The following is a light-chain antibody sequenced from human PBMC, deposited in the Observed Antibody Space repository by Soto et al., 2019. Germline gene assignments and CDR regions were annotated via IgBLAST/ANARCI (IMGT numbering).Light chain of an antibody. V-gene: IGLV2-14*01. CDR2: EVS. Sequence: QSALTQPASVSGSPGQSITISCTGTSSDVGGYDHVSWYQQHPGKAPKLMIYEVSNRPSGVSNRFSGSKSGNTASLTISGLQAEDEADYYCRSYTSSYTPLFGGGTKLTVL. CDR1: SSDVGGYDH. J-gene: IGLJ3*02. CDR3: RSYTSSYTPL.